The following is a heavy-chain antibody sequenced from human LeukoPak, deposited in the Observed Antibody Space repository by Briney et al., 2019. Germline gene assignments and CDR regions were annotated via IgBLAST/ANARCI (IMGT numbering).Heavy chain of an antibody. Sequence: PGGSLRLSCAASGFTFSSYAMSWVRQAPGKGLEWVSAISGTGGRTYYADSVKGRFTISRDNSKNTLYLQMNSLRAEDTAVYYCARDQDRSIAVAGHIDYWGQGTLVTVSS. CDR3: ARDQDRSIAVAGHIDY. V-gene: IGHV3-23*01. CDR1: GFTFSSYA. J-gene: IGHJ4*02. D-gene: IGHD6-19*01. CDR2: ISGTGGRT.